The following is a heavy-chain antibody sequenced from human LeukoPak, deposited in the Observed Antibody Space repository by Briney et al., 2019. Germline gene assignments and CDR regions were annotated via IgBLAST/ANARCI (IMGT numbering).Heavy chain of an antibody. CDR2: ISSSGSTI. V-gene: IGHV3-48*03. Sequence: GGSLRLSCAASGFTFSSYEMNWVRQAPGKGLAWVSYISSSGSTIYYADSVKGRFTISRDNAKNSLYLQMNSLRAEDPAVYSCARDKTRGLGYSYSKSGNYFDYWGQGTLVTVSS. D-gene: IGHD5-18*01. CDR1: GFTFSSYE. J-gene: IGHJ4*02. CDR3: ARDKTRGLGYSYSKSGNYFDY.